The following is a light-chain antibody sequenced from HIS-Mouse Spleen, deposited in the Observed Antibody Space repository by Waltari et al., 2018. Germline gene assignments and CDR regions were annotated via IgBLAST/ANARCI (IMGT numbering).Light chain of an antibody. CDR2: DDS. V-gene: IGLV3-21*02. J-gene: IGLJ2*01. Sequence: SYVLTQPPSVSVAPGQTARITCGGNNIGRKSMHWYQQKPGQAPVLVVYDDSDRPSGIPERFSGSNSGNTATLTISRVEAGDEADYYCQVWDSSSDHPGVVFGGGTKLTVL. CDR3: QVWDSSSDHPGVV. CDR1: NIGRKS.